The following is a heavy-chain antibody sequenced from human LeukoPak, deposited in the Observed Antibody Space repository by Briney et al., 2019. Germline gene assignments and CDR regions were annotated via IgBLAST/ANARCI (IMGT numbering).Heavy chain of an antibody. CDR2: ISSSSSYI. J-gene: IGHJ4*02. D-gene: IGHD2-2*01. Sequence: GGSLRLSCAASGFTFSSYSMNWVRQAPGKGLEWVSSISSSSSYIYYADSVKGRFTISRDNAKNSLYLQMNSLRAEDTAVYYCARGRRSPTTAANLIDYWGQGTLVTVSS. V-gene: IGHV3-21*01. CDR1: GFTFSSYS. CDR3: ARGRRSPTTAANLIDY.